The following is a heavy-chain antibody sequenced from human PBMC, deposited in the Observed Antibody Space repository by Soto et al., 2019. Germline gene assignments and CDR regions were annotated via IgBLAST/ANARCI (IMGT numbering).Heavy chain of an antibody. V-gene: IGHV4-34*01. CDR1: GGSFSGDY. D-gene: IGHD6-6*01. CDR2: INHSGST. J-gene: IGHJ6*02. CDR3: ARSLAARPIYGMDV. Sequence: SETLSLTCAVYGGSFSGDYWSWIRQPPGKGLEWIGEINHSGSTNYNPSLKSRVTISVDTSKNQFSLKLSSVTAADTAVYYCARSLAARPIYGMDVWGQGTTVTVSS.